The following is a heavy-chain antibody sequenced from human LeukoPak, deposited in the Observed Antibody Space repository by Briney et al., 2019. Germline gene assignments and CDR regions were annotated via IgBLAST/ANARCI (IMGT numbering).Heavy chain of an antibody. J-gene: IGHJ3*01. D-gene: IGHD3-10*01. CDR3: ARARFGEPYDAYL. V-gene: IGHV3-11*01. CDR2: VSSTGTTI. Sequence: GGSLRLSCAASGFSSRDHYLSWIRQAPGKAREWLASVSSTGTTISYADSVKGRFTISRDDAKNSLFLQMTSLRGEDTALYYCARARFGEPYDAYLWGQGTMVTVSS. CDR1: GFSSRDHY.